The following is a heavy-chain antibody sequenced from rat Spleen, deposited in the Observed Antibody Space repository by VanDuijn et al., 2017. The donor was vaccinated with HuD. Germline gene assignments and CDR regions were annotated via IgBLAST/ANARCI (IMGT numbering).Heavy chain of an antibody. V-gene: IGHV5-29*01. CDR2: ISYDGSST. CDR3: ARHWRYYSGDEY. CDR1: GFTFSNYG. Sequence: EVQLVESGGGLVQPGRSLKLSCAASGFTFSNYGMAWVRQAPTKGLEWVATISYDGSSTYYRDSVKGRFTISRDNAKSTLYLQMDSLRSEDTATYYCARHWRYYSGDEYWGQGVMVTVSS. D-gene: IGHD1-1*01. J-gene: IGHJ2*01.